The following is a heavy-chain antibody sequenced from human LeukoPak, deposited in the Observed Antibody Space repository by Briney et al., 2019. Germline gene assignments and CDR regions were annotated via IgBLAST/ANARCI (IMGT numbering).Heavy chain of an antibody. J-gene: IGHJ5*02. CDR2: ISGSGGST. D-gene: IGHD3-22*01. Sequence: GGSLRLSCAASGFTFSSYAMSWVRQAPGKGLEWVSAISGSGGSTYYTDSVKGRFTISRDNSRNTLYLQMSSLRAEDTAVYYCARVYPTYYYDSSGYYNWFDPWGQGTLVTVSS. V-gene: IGHV3-23*01. CDR1: GFTFSSYA. CDR3: ARVYPTYYYDSSGYYNWFDP.